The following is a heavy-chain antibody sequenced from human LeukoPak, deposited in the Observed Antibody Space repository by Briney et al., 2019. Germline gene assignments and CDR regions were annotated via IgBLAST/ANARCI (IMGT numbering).Heavy chain of an antibody. CDR1: GGSISSSNYY. Sequence: SETLSLTCTVSGGSISSSNYYWGWIRQPPGKGLEWIGSICYSGSTYYNPSLKTRVTISVDTSKTQSSLKLSSVTAADTAVYCCTAAGTSSSLSSCDYWGQGTLVTVSS. CDR3: TAAGTSSSLSSCDY. CDR2: ICYSGST. V-gene: IGHV4-39*01. J-gene: IGHJ4*02. D-gene: IGHD6-13*01.